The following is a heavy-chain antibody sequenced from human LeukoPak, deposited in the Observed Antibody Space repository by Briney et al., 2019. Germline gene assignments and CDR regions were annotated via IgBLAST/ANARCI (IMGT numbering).Heavy chain of an antibody. CDR1: GDFTSNFY. CDR3: ALAPNSNWFDF. D-gene: IGHD2-8*01. CDR2: IHYSGSS. V-gene: IGHV4-59*03. Sequence: SETLSLTCTVSGDFTSNFYWNWIRQSPGKGLEWIGNIHYSGSSVYNPSLKSRGTISIDTSRRQLFLKLNSVTAADTAVYFCALAPNSNWFDFWGPGILVTVSS. J-gene: IGHJ5*01.